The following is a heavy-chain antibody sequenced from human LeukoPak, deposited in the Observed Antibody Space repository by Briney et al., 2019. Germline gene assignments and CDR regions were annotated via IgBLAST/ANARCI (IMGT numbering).Heavy chain of an antibody. CDR1: GGSFSGYY. J-gene: IGHJ4*02. CDR3: AATYYYDSSGRKIFRY. Sequence: SETLSLTCAVYGGSFSGYYWSWIRQPPGKGLEWIGEINHSGSTNYNPSLKSRVTISVDTSKNQFSLKLSSVTAADTAVYYCAATYYYDSSGRKIFRYWGQGTLVTVSS. CDR2: INHSGST. D-gene: IGHD3-22*01. V-gene: IGHV4-34*01.